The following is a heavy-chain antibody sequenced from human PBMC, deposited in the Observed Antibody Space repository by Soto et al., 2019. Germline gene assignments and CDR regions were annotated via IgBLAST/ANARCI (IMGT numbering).Heavy chain of an antibody. V-gene: IGHV4-39*01. Sequence: SETLSLTCTVSPDSITSSGYYWGWIRQTPGRGLEWIGSIYYNGTTYYNPSLKSRVFISVDTSKDQFSLRLKSVTVADTATFYCVRHEVAVSGAYNMDVWGRGTTVTVSS. D-gene: IGHD3-22*01. CDR1: PDSITSSGYY. J-gene: IGHJ6*02. CDR2: IYYNGTT. CDR3: VRHEVAVSGAYNMDV.